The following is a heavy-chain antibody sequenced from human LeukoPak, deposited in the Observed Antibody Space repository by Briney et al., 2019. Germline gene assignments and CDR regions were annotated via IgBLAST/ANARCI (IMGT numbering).Heavy chain of an antibody. CDR2: INHSGST. CDR1: GGSFSDSY. V-gene: IGHV4-34*01. D-gene: IGHD5-12*01. CDR3: ARGPRGYSGYGLLRFDY. Sequence: SETLSLTCAVYGGSFSDSYWTWIRQPPGKGLEWIGEINHSGSTNYNPSLKSRVTISVDTSKNQFSLKLSSVTAADTAVYYCARGPRGYSGYGLLRFDYWGQGTLVSVSS. J-gene: IGHJ4*02.